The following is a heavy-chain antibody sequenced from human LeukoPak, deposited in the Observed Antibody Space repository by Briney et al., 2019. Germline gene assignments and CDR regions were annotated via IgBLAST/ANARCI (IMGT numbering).Heavy chain of an antibody. CDR1: GYTFTSYG. J-gene: IGHJ6*02. CDR3: ARDITMIVVVDYGMDV. CDR2: ISAYNGNT. Sequence: ASVKVSFKASGYTFTSYGISWVRQAPGQGLEWMGWISAYNGNTNYAQKLQGRVTMTTDTSTSTAYMELRSLRSDDTAVYYCARDITMIVVVDYGMDVWGQGTTVTVSS. V-gene: IGHV1-18*01. D-gene: IGHD3-22*01.